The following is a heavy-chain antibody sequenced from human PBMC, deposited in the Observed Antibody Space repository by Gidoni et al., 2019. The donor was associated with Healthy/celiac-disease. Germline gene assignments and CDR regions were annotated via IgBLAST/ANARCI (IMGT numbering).Heavy chain of an antibody. CDR2: ISRNSGSI. J-gene: IGHJ6*02. CDR3: AKGRNYYDRSMDV. V-gene: IGHV3-9*01. Sequence: VQLVESGGGLVQPGRSLRLSCAASGFPFDDYAMHWVRQGPGKGVGWVSGISRNSGSIGYADSVKGRFTISRDNAKNSLYLQMNSLRAEDTALYYGAKGRNYYDRSMDVWGQGTTVTVSS. D-gene: IGHD3-22*01. CDR1: GFPFDDYA.